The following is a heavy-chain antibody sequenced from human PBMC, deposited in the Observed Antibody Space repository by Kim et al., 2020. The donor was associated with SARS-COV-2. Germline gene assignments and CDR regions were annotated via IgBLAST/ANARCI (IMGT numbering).Heavy chain of an antibody. CDR3: AKDVVVAAIRYFDL. D-gene: IGHD2-15*01. Sequence: ADYEKGRFTISRDNSKNTLYLQMNSLRDEDTAVYYCAKDVVVAAIRYFDLWGRGTLVTVSS. J-gene: IGHJ2*01. V-gene: IGHV3-23*01.